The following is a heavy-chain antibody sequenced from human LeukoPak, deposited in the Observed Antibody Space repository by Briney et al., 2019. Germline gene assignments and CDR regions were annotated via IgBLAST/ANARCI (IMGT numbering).Heavy chain of an antibody. CDR1: GFTFSSYS. Sequence: GGSLRLSCAASGFTFSSYSMNRVRQAPGKGLEWVSYISSSSSTIYYADSVKGRFTISRDNAKNSLYLQMSNLRAEDTAVYYCARGPEDESEGHSNQGYWGQGTLVTVSS. V-gene: IGHV3-48*01. CDR2: ISSSSSTI. CDR3: ARGPEDESEGHSNQGY. J-gene: IGHJ4*02. D-gene: IGHD5-12*01.